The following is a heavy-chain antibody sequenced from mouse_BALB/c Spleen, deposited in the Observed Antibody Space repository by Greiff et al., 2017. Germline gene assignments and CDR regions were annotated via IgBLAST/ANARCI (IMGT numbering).Heavy chain of an antibody. Sequence: VQLKESGAELAKPGASVKMSCKASGYTFTSYWMHWVKQRPGQGLEWIGYINPSTGYTEYNQKFKDKATLTADKSSSTAYMQLSSLTSEDSAVYYCAQKGARATWFAYWGQGTLVTVSA. V-gene: IGHV1-7*01. CDR1: GYTFTSYW. CDR3: AQKGARATWFAY. J-gene: IGHJ3*01. CDR2: INPSTGYT. D-gene: IGHD3-1*01.